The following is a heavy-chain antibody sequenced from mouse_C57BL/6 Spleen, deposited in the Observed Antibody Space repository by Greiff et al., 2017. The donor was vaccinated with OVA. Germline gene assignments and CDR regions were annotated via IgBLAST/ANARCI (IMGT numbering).Heavy chain of an antibody. V-gene: IGHV5-17*01. CDR2: ISSGSSTI. CDR1: GFTFSDYG. J-gene: IGHJ4*01. CDR3: ARRRQGDAMDY. Sequence: DVMLVESGGGLVKPGGSLKLSCAASGFTFSDYGMHWVRQAPEKGLEWVAYISSGSSTIYYADTVKGRFTISRDNAKNTLFLQMTSLRSEDTAMYYCARRRQGDAMDYWGQGTSVTVSS.